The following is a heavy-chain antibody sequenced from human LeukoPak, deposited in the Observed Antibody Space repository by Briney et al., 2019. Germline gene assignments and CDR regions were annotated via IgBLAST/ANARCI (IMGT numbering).Heavy chain of an antibody. Sequence: GRSLRLYCAASGFTFSSYAMHWVRQAPGKGLEWVAVISYDGSNKYYADSVKRRFTISRDNSKNTLYLQMNSLRAEDAAVYYCARWETTVGTFDYWGQGTLVTVSS. J-gene: IGHJ4*02. V-gene: IGHV3-30-3*01. CDR1: GFTFSSYA. CDR2: ISYDGSNK. D-gene: IGHD4-23*01. CDR3: ARWETTVGTFDY.